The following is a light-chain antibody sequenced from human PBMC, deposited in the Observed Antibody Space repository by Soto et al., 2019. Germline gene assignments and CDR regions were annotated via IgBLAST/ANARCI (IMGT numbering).Light chain of an antibody. V-gene: IGKV3-15*01. Sequence: EIVMTHSAATLSVATGERATLSCLAGQNIHTHLAWYQQKPGQAPRLLFYGASTGATVLPATFGGSRSRTEITLTISIQPSDDVAVSCCRQSNQRSGFGQGT. CDR1: QNIHTH. CDR2: GAS. J-gene: IGKJ2*03. CDR3: RQSNQRSG.